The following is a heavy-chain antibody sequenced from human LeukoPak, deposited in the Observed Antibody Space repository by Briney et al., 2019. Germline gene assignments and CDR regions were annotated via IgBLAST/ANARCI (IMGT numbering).Heavy chain of an antibody. CDR3: ARGGGSYTPRFDY. J-gene: IGHJ4*02. D-gene: IGHD1-26*01. V-gene: IGHV3-23*01. Sequence: GGSLRLSCAASGFTFSSYAMSWVRQAPGKGLEWVSSISGSGGTTYYADSVRGRFTISRDNSKNTLYVQMNSLRVKDTAVYYCARGGGSYTPRFDYWGQGTLVTVSS. CDR2: ISGSGGTT. CDR1: GFTFSSYA.